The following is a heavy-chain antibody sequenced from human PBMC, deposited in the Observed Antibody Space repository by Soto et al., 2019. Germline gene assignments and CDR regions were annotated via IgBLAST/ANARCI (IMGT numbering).Heavy chain of an antibody. Sequence: ASVKVSCKASGYTFTSYDINWVRQATGQGLEWMGWMNPNSGNTGYAQKFQGRVTMTRNTSISTAYMELSSLRSEDTAVYYCAVKADMITFGGVIVRLNAFDIWGQGTMVT. V-gene: IGHV1-8*01. CDR1: GYTFTSYD. J-gene: IGHJ3*02. D-gene: IGHD3-16*02. CDR2: MNPNSGNT. CDR3: AVKADMITFGGVIVRLNAFDI.